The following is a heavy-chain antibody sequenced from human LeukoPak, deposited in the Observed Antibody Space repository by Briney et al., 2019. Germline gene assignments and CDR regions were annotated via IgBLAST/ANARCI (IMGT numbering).Heavy chain of an antibody. D-gene: IGHD6-13*01. Sequence: GGSLRLSCAASGFTFDDYAMHWVRQAPGKGLEWVSGISWNSGSIGYADSVKGRFTISRDNAKNSLYLQMNSLRAEDTALYYCAKDSSSSWPGDFDYWGQGTLVTVSS. CDR1: GFTFDDYA. J-gene: IGHJ4*02. V-gene: IGHV3-9*01. CDR2: ISWNSGSI. CDR3: AKDSSSSWPGDFDY.